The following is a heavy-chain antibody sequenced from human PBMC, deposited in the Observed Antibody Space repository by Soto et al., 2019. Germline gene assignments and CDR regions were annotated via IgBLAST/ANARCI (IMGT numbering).Heavy chain of an antibody. CDR2: INPGGGST. CDR3: ARVGCSSSSCYAGGWFDP. J-gene: IGHJ5*02. D-gene: IGHD2-2*01. CDR1: GYTFTSYY. Sequence: QVQLVQSGPEVKKPGASVQVSCEASGYTFTSYYMNWVRQAPGQGLEWMGIINPGGGSTTYAQQFQGRVTMTRDTSTSTVYLELSSLRSEDTAVYYCARVGCSSSSCYAGGWFDPWGQGTLGTVSS. V-gene: IGHV1-46*01.